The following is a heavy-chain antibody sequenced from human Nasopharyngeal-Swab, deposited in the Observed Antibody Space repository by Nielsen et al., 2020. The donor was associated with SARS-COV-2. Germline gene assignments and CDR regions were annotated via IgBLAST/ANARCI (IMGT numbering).Heavy chain of an antibody. J-gene: IGHJ6*03. CDR3: VRGYRTWSFPSSYYYYHMDV. D-gene: IGHD3-10*01. V-gene: IGHV4-34*01. CDR2: ISHLGAT. CDR1: GGSFSDNY. Sequence: SQTRSLTCAVYGGSFSDNYWNWVLQSPGKGLEWIGEISHLGATNYKSSLKSRVVLSVDSSKSQFSLRLTSVTAADTGVYYCVRGYRTWSFPSSYYYYHMDVWGQGTTVTVSS.